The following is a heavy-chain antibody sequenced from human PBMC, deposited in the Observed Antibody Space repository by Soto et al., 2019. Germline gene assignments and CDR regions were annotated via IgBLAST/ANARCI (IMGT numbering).Heavy chain of an antibody. CDR2: IYPGDSDT. Sequence: ESLTISCTVAGDSFTRYWIGWVRQMPGKGLEWMGIIYPGDSDTRYSPSFQGQVTISADKSISTAYLQWSSLKASDTAMYYCARNYYDSSGYPDYWGQGTLVTVSS. CDR3: ARNYYDSSGYPDY. CDR1: GDSFTRYW. D-gene: IGHD3-22*01. J-gene: IGHJ4*02. V-gene: IGHV5-51*01.